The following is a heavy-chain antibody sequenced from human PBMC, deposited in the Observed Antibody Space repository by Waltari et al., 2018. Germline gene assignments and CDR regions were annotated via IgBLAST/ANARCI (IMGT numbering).Heavy chain of an antibody. CDR1: GYTFTGYY. D-gene: IGHD2-15*01. V-gene: IGHV1-2*04. CDR3: AREGSCSGGSCYFVGAFDI. CDR2: INPNSGGT. J-gene: IGHJ3*02. Sequence: QVQLVQSGAEVKKPGASVKVSCKASGYTFTGYYMHWVRQAPGQGLEWMGLINPNSGGTNYAQKFQGWVTMTRDTSISTAYMELSRLRSDDTAVYYCAREGSCSGGSCYFVGAFDIWGQGTMVTVSS.